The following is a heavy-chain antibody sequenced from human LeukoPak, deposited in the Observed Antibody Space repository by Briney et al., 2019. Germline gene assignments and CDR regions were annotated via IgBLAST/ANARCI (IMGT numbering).Heavy chain of an antibody. J-gene: IGHJ4*02. CDR3: TRGTLYGGNEY. CDR1: GFTFGDYA. D-gene: IGHD4-23*01. CDR2: IRSKAYGGTT. V-gene: IGHV3-49*04. Sequence: GGSLRLSCTASGFTFGDYAMSWVRQAPGKGLEWVGFIRSKAYGGTTEYAASVKGRFTISRDDSKSIAYLQMNSLKTEDTAVYYCTRGTLYGGNEYLGQGTLVTVSS.